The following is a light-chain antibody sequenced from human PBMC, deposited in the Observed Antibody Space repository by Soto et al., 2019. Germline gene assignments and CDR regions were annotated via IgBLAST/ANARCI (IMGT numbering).Light chain of an antibody. J-gene: IGKJ1*01. V-gene: IGKV3-20*01. CDR3: HQYSTSPPWT. CDR2: GAS. Sequence: DIVLTQSPGTLSLSPGERATLSCRASQSVSNSYLAWYQQKPGQAPRLLIYGASSRATGIPDRFSGSGSGTDFTLTISRLEPEDFAVYYCHQYSTSPPWTFGQGTKVEIK. CDR1: QSVSNSY.